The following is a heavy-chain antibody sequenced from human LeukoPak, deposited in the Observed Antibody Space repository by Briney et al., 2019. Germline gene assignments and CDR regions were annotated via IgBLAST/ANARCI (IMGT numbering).Heavy chain of an antibody. CDR3: ARVGWGIAAAGLDY. CDR2: INHSGST. V-gene: IGHV4-34*01. D-gene: IGHD6-13*01. CDR1: SGSFSCYY. J-gene: IGHJ4*02. Sequence: SETLSLTCTVYSGSFSCYYWGWIRHPPGKGLEGIGEINHSGSTNYNTSLKSRVTISVDTSKNQFSLKLSSVTAADTAVYYCARVGWGIAAAGLDYWGQGTLVTVSS.